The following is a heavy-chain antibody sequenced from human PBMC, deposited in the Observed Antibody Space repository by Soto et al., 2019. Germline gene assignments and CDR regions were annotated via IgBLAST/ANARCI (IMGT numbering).Heavy chain of an antibody. Sequence: EVQLLESGGDLVQPGGSLRLSCAASGFTFSSNAMSWVRQAPGKGLEWVSVITNTGGDTVYADSVKGRFTMSRDNSKNILYLQMTNLRAEDTAIYYCARASGESYPGSRVFDSWGEGARVTVS. J-gene: IGHJ4*02. CDR1: GFTFSSNA. CDR3: ARASGESYPGSRVFDS. V-gene: IGHV3-23*01. D-gene: IGHD3-10*01. CDR2: ITNTGGDT.